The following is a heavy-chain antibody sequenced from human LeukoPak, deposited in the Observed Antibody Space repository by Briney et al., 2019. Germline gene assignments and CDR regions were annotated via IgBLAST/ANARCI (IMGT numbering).Heavy chain of an antibody. D-gene: IGHD5-24*01. CDR3: ARDLTSQSTVEMAT. CDR2: ISSSGSTI. J-gene: IGHJ4*02. CDR1: GFTFSDYY. V-gene: IGHV3-11*04. Sequence: GGSLRLSCAASGFTFSDYYMSWIRQAPGKGLEWVSYISSSGSTIYYADSVKGRFTISRDNAKNSLYLQMNSLRAEDTAVYYCARDLTSQSTVEMATWGQGTLVTVSS.